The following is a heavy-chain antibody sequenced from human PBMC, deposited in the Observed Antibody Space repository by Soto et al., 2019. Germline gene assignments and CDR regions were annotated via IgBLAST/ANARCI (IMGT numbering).Heavy chain of an antibody. D-gene: IGHD1-26*01. CDR1: GGSINGYY. Sequence: PSETLSLTCVVSGGSINGYYWSWLRQSPGKGLEWIGYIYYSGSTKYNPSLRSRVAISVDTSKNQFSLTLSSVTAADTALYYCAVGRGAFDYWGQGTLVTVSS. CDR2: IYYSGST. J-gene: IGHJ4*02. CDR3: AVGRGAFDY. V-gene: IGHV4-59*01.